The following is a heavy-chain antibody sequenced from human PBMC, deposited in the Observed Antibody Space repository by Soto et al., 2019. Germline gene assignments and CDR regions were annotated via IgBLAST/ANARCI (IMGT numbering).Heavy chain of an antibody. Sequence: QVQLVQSGAEVKKPGASVKVSCKASGYTFTSYGISWVRQAPGQGLEWMGWISAYNGNTNYAQKLQGRATMTTDTSASTAYMELRSLRSDDTAVYYCARGLTYSSGWYVDWWFDPWGQGTLVTVSS. CDR2: ISAYNGNT. V-gene: IGHV1-18*01. J-gene: IGHJ5*02. D-gene: IGHD6-19*01. CDR1: GYTFTSYG. CDR3: ARGLTYSSGWYVDWWFDP.